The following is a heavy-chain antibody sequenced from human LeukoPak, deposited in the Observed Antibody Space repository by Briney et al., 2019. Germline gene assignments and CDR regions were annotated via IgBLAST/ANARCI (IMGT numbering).Heavy chain of an antibody. D-gene: IGHD3-10*01. CDR3: ARDNTLLWFGEPRRAFDI. CDR2: IYYSGST. V-gene: IGHV4-39*07. CDR1: GGSISSSSYY. Sequence: SETLSLTCTVSGGSISSSSYYWGWIRQPPGKGLEWIGSIYYSGSTYYNPSLKSRVTISVDTSKNQFSLKLSSVTAADTAVYYCARDNTLLWFGEPRRAFDIWGQGTMVIVSS. J-gene: IGHJ3*02.